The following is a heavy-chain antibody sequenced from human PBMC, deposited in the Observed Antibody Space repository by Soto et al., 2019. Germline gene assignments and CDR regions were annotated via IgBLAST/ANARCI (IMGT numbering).Heavy chain of an antibody. J-gene: IGHJ4*02. D-gene: IGHD3-3*01. V-gene: IGHV3-7*01. Sequence: PGGSLRLSCAASGFSFSSYWMSWVRQAPGKGLEWVANMNQDGSEKNYVDSVKGRFTISRDNAKNSLYLQMNSLRAEDTAVYYCARDFWSAFDYWGQGTLVTVSS. CDR2: MNQDGSEK. CDR3: ARDFWSAFDY. CDR1: GFSFSSYW.